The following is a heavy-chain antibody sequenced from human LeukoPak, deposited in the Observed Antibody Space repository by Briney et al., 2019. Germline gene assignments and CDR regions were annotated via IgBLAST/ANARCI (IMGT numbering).Heavy chain of an antibody. CDR3: VGDSRDGYSIYFQH. J-gene: IGHJ1*01. CDR1: GFTFSNYV. V-gene: IGHV3-64D*06. Sequence: TGGSLRLSCSGSGFTFSNYVIHWVRQAPGKGLEYVSVISSNGGSADYADSVKGRFTISRDNSRKTVYLQMSSLRTEDTAVYYCVGDSRDGYSIYFQHWGQGTLVTVSS. CDR2: ISSNGGSA. D-gene: IGHD5-24*01.